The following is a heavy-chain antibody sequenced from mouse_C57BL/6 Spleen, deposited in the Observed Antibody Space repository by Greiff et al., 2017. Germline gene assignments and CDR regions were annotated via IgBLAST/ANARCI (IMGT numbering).Heavy chain of an antibody. CDR3: TRWSTTVVAHFDY. CDR2: IDPETGGT. CDR1: GYTFTDYE. D-gene: IGHD1-1*01. Sequence: LQESGAELVRPGASVTLSCKASGYTFTDYEMHWVKQTPVHGLEWIGAIDPETGGTAYNQKFKGKAILTADKSSSTAYMELRSLTSEDSAVDYCTRWSTTVVAHFDYWGQGTTLTVAS. J-gene: IGHJ2*01. V-gene: IGHV1-15*01.